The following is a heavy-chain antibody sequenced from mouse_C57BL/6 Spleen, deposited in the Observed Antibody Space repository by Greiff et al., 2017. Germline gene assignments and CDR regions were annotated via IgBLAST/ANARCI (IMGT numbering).Heavy chain of an antibody. Sequence: VQLVESGPGLVQPSQSLSITCTVSGFSLTSYGVHWVRQSPGKGLEWLGVIWSGGSTDYNAAFISRLSISKDNSKSQVFFKMNSLQADDTAIYYCARKDSNYHYYAMDYWGQGTSVTVSS. V-gene: IGHV2-2*01. CDR3: ARKDSNYHYYAMDY. J-gene: IGHJ4*01. CDR2: IWSGGST. D-gene: IGHD2-5*01. CDR1: GFSLTSYG.